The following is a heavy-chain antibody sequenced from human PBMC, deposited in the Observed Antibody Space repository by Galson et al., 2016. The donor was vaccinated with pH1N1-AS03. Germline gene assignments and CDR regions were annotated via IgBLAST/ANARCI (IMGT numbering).Heavy chain of an antibody. CDR3: AKAVAGSLNPYYYYGADV. V-gene: IGHV3-7*03. CDR1: GFPFSGYW. Sequence: SLRLSCAASGFPFSGYWMTWVRQAAGKGLEWVASIKQDGSDKHYVDSVKGRFTISKDNAKNSPYLQMNSLRPVETAVYYCAKAVAGSLNPYYYYGADVRGQGTTVTVSS. D-gene: IGHD6-19*01. J-gene: IGHJ6*02. CDR2: IKQDGSDK.